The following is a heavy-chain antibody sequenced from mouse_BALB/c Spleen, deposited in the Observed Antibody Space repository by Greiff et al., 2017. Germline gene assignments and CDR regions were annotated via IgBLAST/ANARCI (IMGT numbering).Heavy chain of an antibody. Sequence: EVKLMESGGGLVKPGGSLKLSCAASGFTFSDYYMYWVRQTPEKRLEWVATISDGGSYTYYPDSVKGRFTISRDNAKNNLYLQMSSLKSEDTAMYYWARKGDYRYDGFAYWGQGTLVTVSA. CDR3: ARKGDYRYDGFAY. V-gene: IGHV5-4*02. J-gene: IGHJ3*01. D-gene: IGHD2-14*01. CDR2: ISDGGSYT. CDR1: GFTFSDYY.